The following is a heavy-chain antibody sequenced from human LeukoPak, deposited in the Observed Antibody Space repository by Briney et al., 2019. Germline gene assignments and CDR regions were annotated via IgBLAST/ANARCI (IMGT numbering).Heavy chain of an antibody. CDR2: INPDSGGT. Sequence: GASVKVSCKASGYTFTVYFIHWVRLAPGQGLEWMGWINPDSGGTDYAQKFQGWVTMTRDTSISTVYMELSRLRSDDTAVYYCTRGPQGYFFDYWGQGTLVTVPS. CDR1: GYTFTVYF. J-gene: IGHJ4*02. V-gene: IGHV1-2*04. CDR3: TRGPQGYFFDY.